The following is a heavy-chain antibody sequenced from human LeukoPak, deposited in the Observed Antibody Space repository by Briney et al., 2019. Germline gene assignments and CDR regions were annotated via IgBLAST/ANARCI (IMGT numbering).Heavy chain of an antibody. J-gene: IGHJ3*02. D-gene: IGHD6-6*01. CDR1: GGTFSSYA. CDR3: ARGISSIAATELPGSVDI. Sequence: ASVKVSCKASGGTFSSYAISWVRQAPGRGLEWMGGIIPIFGTANYAQKFQGRVTITADESTSTAYMELSSLRSEDTAVYYCARGISSIAATELPGSVDIWGQGTMVTVSS. CDR2: IIPIFGTA. V-gene: IGHV1-69*01.